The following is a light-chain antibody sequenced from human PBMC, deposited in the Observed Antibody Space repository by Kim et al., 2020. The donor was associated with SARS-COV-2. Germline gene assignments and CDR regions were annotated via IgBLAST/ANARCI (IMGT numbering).Light chain of an antibody. V-gene: IGKV1-39*01. CDR3: PHSFNTPYT. CDR1: QNIGKN. Sequence: IQMTQSPSSLAASAGDRVTITCRASQNIGKNLHWYQQKSGKAPNLLIYGTSSLQGGVPSRFAGSGSGTDFTLTITNVQAEDEGVYYCPHSFNTPYTFGQGTKLEI. J-gene: IGKJ2*01. CDR2: GTS.